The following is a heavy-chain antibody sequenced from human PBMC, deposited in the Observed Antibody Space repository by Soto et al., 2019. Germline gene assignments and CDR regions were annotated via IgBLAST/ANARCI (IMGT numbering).Heavy chain of an antibody. D-gene: IGHD2-21*01. V-gene: IGHV2-70*04. J-gene: IGHJ4*02. CDR1: GFSLSASGMR. Sequence: SVPTLVNPTQTLTLTCTFSGFSLSASGMRVSWIRQPPGKALEWLAHIDWDDDKFYSTSLKTRLTISKDTSKNRVVLTMTNMEPVDTATYYCARTPVVSSNYFDYWGQGTVVTGSA. CDR2: IDWDDDK. CDR3: ARTPVVSSNYFDY.